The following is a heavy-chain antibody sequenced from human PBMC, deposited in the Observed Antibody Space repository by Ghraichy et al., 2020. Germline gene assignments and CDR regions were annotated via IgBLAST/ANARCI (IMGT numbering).Heavy chain of an antibody. V-gene: IGHV4-31*03. CDR2: IYYSGRT. Sequence: TLSLTCTVSGASISSGSFYWSWIRQHPGKGLEWVGYIYYSGRTYYNPSLKSRVTISVDTSKNQFSLKLSSVTAADTAVYYCARDRYSGYDFNYWGQGTLVTVSS. J-gene: IGHJ4*02. CDR1: GASISSGSFY. CDR3: ARDRYSGYDFNY. D-gene: IGHD5-12*01.